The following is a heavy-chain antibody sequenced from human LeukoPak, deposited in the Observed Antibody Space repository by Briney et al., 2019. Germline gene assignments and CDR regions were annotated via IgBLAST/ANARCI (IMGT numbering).Heavy chain of an antibody. J-gene: IGHJ3*02. V-gene: IGHV4-34*01. CDR1: VGSFSGDF. Sequence: PSETLSLTRAVYVGSFSGDFCSWSRHPPRRGVWWIGEINHSGSTNHNPSLKSRVTISADTSKNQFSRKRSSVTAADTAVYYCARGPWTMGSRVDIWGQGTMVTVSS. CDR2: INHSGST. D-gene: IGHD3-10*01. CDR3: ARGPWTMGSRVDI.